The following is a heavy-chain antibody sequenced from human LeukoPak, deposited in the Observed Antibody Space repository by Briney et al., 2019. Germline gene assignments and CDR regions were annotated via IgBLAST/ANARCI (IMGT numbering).Heavy chain of an antibody. CDR2: IYSGGST. D-gene: IGHD3-22*01. Sequence: GGSLRLSCAASGFTVSSNYMSWVRQAPGKGLEWVSVIYSGGSTYYADSVKGRFTISRDNSKNTLYLQMNSLRAEDTAVYYCARGLYYDSSGYYVDWGQGTMVTVSS. V-gene: IGHV3-66*01. CDR1: GFTVSSNY. CDR3: ARGLYYDSSGYYVD. J-gene: IGHJ3*01.